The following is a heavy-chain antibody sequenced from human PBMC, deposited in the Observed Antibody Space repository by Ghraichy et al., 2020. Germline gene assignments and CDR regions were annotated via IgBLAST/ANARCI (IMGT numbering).Heavy chain of an antibody. J-gene: IGHJ2*01. CDR1: GYTFTGYY. D-gene: IGHD4-17*01. V-gene: IGHV1-2*02. Sequence: ASVKVSCKASGYTFTGYYMHWVRQAPGQGLEWMGWINPNSGGTNYAQKFQGRVTMTRYTSISTAYMELSRLRSDDTAVYYCARDGRDYGDSHYWYFDLWGRGTLVTVSS. CDR3: ARDGRDYGDSHYWYFDL. CDR2: INPNSGGT.